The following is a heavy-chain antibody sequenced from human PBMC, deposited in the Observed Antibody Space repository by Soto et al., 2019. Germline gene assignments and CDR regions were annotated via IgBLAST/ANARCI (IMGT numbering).Heavy chain of an antibody. D-gene: IGHD3-3*01. CDR2: INPSGGST. CDR3: ARARSRYFRVVTRPMDV. J-gene: IGHJ6*04. CDR1: GYTFTVYH. Sequence: GTPLNRDRKAFGYTFTVYHMDCVRQTNKQGLEWMGIINPSGGSTSYAQKFQGRVTMTRDTSTSTVYMELSSLRSEDTAVYYCARARSRYFRVVTRPMDVWGKGTTVTVSS. V-gene: IGHV1-46*03.